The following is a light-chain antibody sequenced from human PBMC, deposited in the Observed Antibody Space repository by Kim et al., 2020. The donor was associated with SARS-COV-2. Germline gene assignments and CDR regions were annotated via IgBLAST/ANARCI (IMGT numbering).Light chain of an antibody. CDR1: WSNIGRNT. J-gene: IGLJ3*02. V-gene: IGLV1-44*01. Sequence: QSALTQSPSASGTPGQRVTISCSGRWSNIGRNTLSWYQQLPGAAPQLVIYSNIERPSGVPERFAGSKSGTSASLAISGLQSEDEADYYCAAWDDSLNGVVFGGGTQLTVL. CDR2: SNI. CDR3: AAWDDSLNGVV.